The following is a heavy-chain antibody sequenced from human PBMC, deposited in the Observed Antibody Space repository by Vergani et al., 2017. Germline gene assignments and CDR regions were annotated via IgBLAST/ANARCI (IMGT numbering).Heavy chain of an antibody. D-gene: IGHD6-13*01. V-gene: IGHV3-23*01. CDR2: ISGSGGST. CDR1: GFTFSSYA. J-gene: IGHJ5*02. CDR3: AKGRIAAAGRVWFDP. Sequence: EVQLLESGGGLVQPGGSLRLSCAASGFTFSSYAMRWVRQAPGKGLEWVSAISGSGGSTYYADSVKGRFTISRNNSKNTVYLQMNSLRAEDTAVYYCAKGRIAAAGRVWFDPWGQGTLVTVSS.